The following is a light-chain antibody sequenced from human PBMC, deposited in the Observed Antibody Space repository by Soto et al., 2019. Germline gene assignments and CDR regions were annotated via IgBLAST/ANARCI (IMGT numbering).Light chain of an antibody. CDR3: CSYGCSSTSYYV. CDR1: SSDIGSYNL. V-gene: IGLV2-23*02. J-gene: IGLJ1*01. Sequence: QSALTQPASVSGSPGKSITISCTGTSSDIGSYNLVSWYQQHPGKAPKLMIYDVSNRPSGVSTRFSGSKSGNTASLTISGLQAEDEAEYSCCSYGCSSTSYYVFGPGTKLTVL. CDR2: DVS.